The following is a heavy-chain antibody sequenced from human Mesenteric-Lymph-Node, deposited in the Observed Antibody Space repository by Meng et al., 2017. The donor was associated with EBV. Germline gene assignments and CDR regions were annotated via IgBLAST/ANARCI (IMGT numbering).Heavy chain of an antibody. V-gene: IGHV1-24*01. CDR3: ATAYGSGSYWIDAFDI. CDR1: GYTLSDLS. CDR2: FDPEEDET. D-gene: IGHD3-10*01. Sequence: HGQLVTAGAEVKKPGASVEVSGKVSGYTLSDLSMHWVRQAPGKGLEWMGSFDPEEDETIYAQKFQGRVTMTEDTSTDTAYMEMSSLTSEDTAVYYCATAYGSGSYWIDAFDIWGQGTMVTVSS. J-gene: IGHJ3*02.